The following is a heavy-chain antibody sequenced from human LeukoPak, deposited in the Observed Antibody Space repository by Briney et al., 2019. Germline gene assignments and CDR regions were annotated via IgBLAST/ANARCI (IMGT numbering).Heavy chain of an antibody. Sequence: ASVKVSCKASGYTFTGYYMHWVRQAPGQGLEWMGWINPNSGGTNYAQKFQGRVTMTRDTSISTAYMELSRLRSDDTAVYYCARGIAVAGERFDYWGQGTLVTVSS. V-gene: IGHV1-2*02. D-gene: IGHD6-19*01. CDR3: ARGIAVAGERFDY. CDR2: INPNSGGT. J-gene: IGHJ4*02. CDR1: GYTFTGYY.